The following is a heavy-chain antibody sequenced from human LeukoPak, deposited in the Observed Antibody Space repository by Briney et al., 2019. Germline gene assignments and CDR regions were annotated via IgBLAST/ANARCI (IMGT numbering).Heavy chain of an antibody. CDR2: MSAYNGKT. D-gene: IGHD5-18*01. Sequence: ASVKVSCKASGYSFTSNGFNWVRQAPGQGLEWMGWMSAYNGKTNYAHSLQGRVTVTADTSTSTAYMELRSLRSEDTAVYYCARGMGYSYGHPQGAFDIWGQGTMVTVSS. CDR3: ARGMGYSYGHPQGAFDI. V-gene: IGHV1-18*01. CDR1: GYSFTSNG. J-gene: IGHJ3*02.